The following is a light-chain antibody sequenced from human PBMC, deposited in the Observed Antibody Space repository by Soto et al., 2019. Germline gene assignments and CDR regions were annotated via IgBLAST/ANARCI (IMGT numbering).Light chain of an antibody. CDR3: QHCGDSPLT. Sequence: ETVLTQSPGTLSLSPGERATLSCRASQSVGSKYVAWYQKKPGQPPRLVIYAASSRATGIPDRFSGSGSGTDFTLTISRLEPEDFAVYYCQHCGDSPLTFGGGTKVEI. CDR2: AAS. V-gene: IGKV3-20*01. CDR1: QSVGSKY. J-gene: IGKJ4*01.